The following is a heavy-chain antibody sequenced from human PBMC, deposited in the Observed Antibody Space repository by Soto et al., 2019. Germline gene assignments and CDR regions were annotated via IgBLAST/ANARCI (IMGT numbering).Heavy chain of an antibody. CDR2: ISSGGSSI. Sequence: GGSLRLSCATSGFTFSSYEMNWVRQAPGKGLEWVSHISSGGSSIYYADSVKGRFSISRDNAKNSLHLQMNSLRAEDTAVYYCATYRWGSSIDYWGQGTLVTVSS. CDR3: ATYRWGSSIDY. D-gene: IGHD3-16*01. V-gene: IGHV3-48*03. CDR1: GFTFSSYE. J-gene: IGHJ4*02.